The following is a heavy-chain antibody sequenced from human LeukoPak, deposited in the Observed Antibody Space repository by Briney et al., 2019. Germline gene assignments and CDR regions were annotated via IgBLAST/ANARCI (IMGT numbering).Heavy chain of an antibody. Sequence: PGGSLRLSCAASGFTFDDYAMHWVRQAPGKGLEWVSLISWDGGSTYYADSVKGRFTISRDNSKNTLYLQMNSLRAEDTAVYYCAKELSDYAIDYWGQGTLVTVSS. J-gene: IGHJ4*02. CDR1: GFTFDDYA. CDR2: ISWDGGST. V-gene: IGHV3-43D*03. D-gene: IGHD4-17*01. CDR3: AKELSDYAIDY.